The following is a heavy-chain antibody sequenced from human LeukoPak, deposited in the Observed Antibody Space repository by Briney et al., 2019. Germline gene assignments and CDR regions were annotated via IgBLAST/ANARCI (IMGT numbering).Heavy chain of an antibody. CDR3: PRCHYYFDY. V-gene: IGHV4-34*01. J-gene: IGHJ4*02. CDR2: INHSGST. Sequence: SETLSLTCAVYGGSFSGYYWRWIRQPPGKGLEGMGEINHSGSTNYPPSLTSRVTISVDTSKNQFSLKLSSVTAADTAVYYCPRCHYYFDYWGQGTLVTVSS. CDR1: GGSFSGYY.